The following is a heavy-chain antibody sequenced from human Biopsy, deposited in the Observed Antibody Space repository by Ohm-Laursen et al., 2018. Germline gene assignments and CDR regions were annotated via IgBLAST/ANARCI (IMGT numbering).Heavy chain of an antibody. Sequence: SVKVSCKASGYNFDIYPLFWVRQAPGQGFEWMGGIVPLFETTDSAQKFQGRVTITADRSTTTAYIELNGLTSEDTAIYYCAKAGQTSGEYVVPRHFDSWGQGTRVTVSS. CDR2: IVPLFETT. CDR1: GYNFDIYP. D-gene: IGHD2-15*01. V-gene: IGHV1-69*06. CDR3: AKAGQTSGEYVVPRHFDS. J-gene: IGHJ4*02.